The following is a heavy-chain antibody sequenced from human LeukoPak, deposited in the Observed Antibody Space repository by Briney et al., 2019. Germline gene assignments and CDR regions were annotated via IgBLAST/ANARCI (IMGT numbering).Heavy chain of an antibody. CDR2: INPNSGGT. V-gene: IGHV1-2*06. D-gene: IGHD2-8*01. Sequence: ASVKVSCRASGYTFTDYYMHWVRQAPGQGLGWMGRINPNSGGTNYAQKFQGRVTMTRDTSISTAYMELSRLRSDDTAVYYCARVRVMVYPYYYYGMDVWGQGTTVTVSS. CDR3: ARVRVMVYPYYYYGMDV. J-gene: IGHJ6*02. CDR1: GYTFTDYY.